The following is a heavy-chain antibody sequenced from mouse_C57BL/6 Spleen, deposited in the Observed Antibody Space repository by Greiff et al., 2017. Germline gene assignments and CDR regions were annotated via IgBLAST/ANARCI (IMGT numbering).Heavy chain of an antibody. CDR1: GYTFTDYE. D-gene: IGHD2-5*01. V-gene: IGHV1-15*01. Sequence: QVQLQQSGAELVRPGASVTLSCKASGYTFTDYEMNWVKQTPVHGLEWIGAIDPETGGTAYNQKFKGKAILTADKSSSTAYMELRSLTSEDSAVYYCTRSNYDWFAYWGQGTLVTVSA. CDR2: IDPETGGT. CDR3: TRSNYDWFAY. J-gene: IGHJ3*01.